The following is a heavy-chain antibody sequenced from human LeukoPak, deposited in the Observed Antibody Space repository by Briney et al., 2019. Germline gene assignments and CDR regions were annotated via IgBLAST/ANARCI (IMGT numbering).Heavy chain of an antibody. CDR2: IYYSGNT. CDR1: GVSISSSNSY. CDR3: ARQTGSGLFILP. Sequence: SETLSLTCTVSGVSISSSNSYWGWIRQPPGKGLEWIDSIYYSGNTYYNASLKSQVSISIDTSKNQFSLRLTSLTAADTAVYYCARQTGSGLFILPGGQGTLVTVSS. J-gene: IGHJ4*02. V-gene: IGHV4-39*01. D-gene: IGHD3/OR15-3a*01.